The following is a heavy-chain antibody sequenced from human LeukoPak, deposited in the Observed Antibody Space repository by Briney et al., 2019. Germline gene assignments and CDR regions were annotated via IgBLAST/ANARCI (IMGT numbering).Heavy chain of an antibody. CDR2: ISYDGSNK. J-gene: IGHJ3*02. V-gene: IGHV3-30*04. CDR1: GFTFSSYA. CDR3: AKGITGSYLGRDAFDI. D-gene: IGHD1-26*01. Sequence: AGGSLRLSCAASGFTFSSYAMHWVRQAPGKGLEWVAVISYDGSNKYYADSVKGRFTISRDNSKNTLYLQMNSLRAEDTAVYYCAKGITGSYLGRDAFDIWGQGTMVTVSS.